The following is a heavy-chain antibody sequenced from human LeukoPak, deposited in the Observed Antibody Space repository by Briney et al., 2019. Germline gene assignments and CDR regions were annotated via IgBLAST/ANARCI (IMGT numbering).Heavy chain of an antibody. V-gene: IGHV4-4*07. J-gene: IGHJ4*02. CDR2: IYTSGST. CDR3: ARDSGRRGYPEYSFDY. Sequence: PSETLSLTCTVSRGSIGTYYWSWIRQPAGKGLDWIGRIYTSGSTEKNPSLSSRVTISIDASKNQFSLRLSSLTAADTAIYYCARDSGRRGYPEYSFDYWGQGTPVIVSS. CDR1: RGSIGTYY. D-gene: IGHD3-10*01.